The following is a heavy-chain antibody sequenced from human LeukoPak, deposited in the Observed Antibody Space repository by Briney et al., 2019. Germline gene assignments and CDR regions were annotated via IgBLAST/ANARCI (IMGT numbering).Heavy chain of an antibody. D-gene: IGHD3-22*01. V-gene: IGHV1-69*05. Sequence: SVKVSCKASGGTFSSYAISWVRQAPGQGLGWMGGIIPIFGTANYAQKFQGRVTITTDESTSTAYMELSSLRSEDTAVYYCARGGDYYDSRPYYYMDVWGKGTTVTVSS. CDR1: GGTFSSYA. CDR3: ARGGDYYDSRPYYYMDV. J-gene: IGHJ6*03. CDR2: IIPIFGTA.